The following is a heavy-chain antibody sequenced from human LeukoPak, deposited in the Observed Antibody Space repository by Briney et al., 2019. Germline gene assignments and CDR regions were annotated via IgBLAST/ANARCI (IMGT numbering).Heavy chain of an antibody. CDR2: ISGSGGST. V-gene: IGHV3-23*01. CDR1: GFTFSSYA. J-gene: IGHJ6*02. D-gene: IGHD4-23*01. Sequence: GSLRLSCAASGFTFSSYAMSWVRQAPGKGLEWVSAISGSGGSTYYADSVKGRFTISRDNSKNTPYLQMNSLRAEDTAVYYCAKVSRGGNSYYYYGMDVWGQGTTVTVSS. CDR3: AKVSRGGNSYYYYGMDV.